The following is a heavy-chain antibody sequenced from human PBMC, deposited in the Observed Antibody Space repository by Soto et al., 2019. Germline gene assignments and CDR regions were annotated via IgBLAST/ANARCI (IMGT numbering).Heavy chain of an antibody. CDR1: GFTFSSYG. V-gene: IGHV3-33*01. Sequence: QVQLVESGGGVVQPGRSQRLSCAASGFTFSSYGMHWVRQAPGKGLEWVAVIWYDGSNKYYADSVKGRFTISRDNSKNTLYLQMNSLRAEDTAVYYCARQYSYGPYFDYWGQGTLVTVSS. CDR2: IWYDGSNK. D-gene: IGHD5-18*01. J-gene: IGHJ4*02. CDR3: ARQYSYGPYFDY.